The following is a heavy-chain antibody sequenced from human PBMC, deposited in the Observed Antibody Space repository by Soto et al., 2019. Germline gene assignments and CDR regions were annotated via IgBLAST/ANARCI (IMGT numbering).Heavy chain of an antibody. CDR2: IHNGWTT. V-gene: IGHV4-59*01. CDR3: ARALSGGFDY. CDR1: GDSLTRNY. Sequence: QVQLQESGPGLVKPSETLSLTCTVSGDSLTRNYWSWIRQSPGKGLEWLAFIHNGWTTNYNPPLGVPVFISVDTSKSQLSLDLNSVTAADTVVYYCARALSGGFDYWGQGTLVTVSS. J-gene: IGHJ4*02.